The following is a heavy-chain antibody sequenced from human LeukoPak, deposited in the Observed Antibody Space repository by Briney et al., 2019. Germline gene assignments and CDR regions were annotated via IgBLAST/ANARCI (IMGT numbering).Heavy chain of an antibody. CDR2: IWFDGSIE. CDR1: GFAFNTYG. Sequence: GRSLRLSCAASGFAFNTYGMHWARQAPGKGLEWVAVIWFDGSIEYYADSVKGRFTISRDNSMNTLYLQMNSLRAEDTAVYYCARDDYGDYGQDYWGQGTLVTVSS. CDR3: ARDDYGDYGQDY. V-gene: IGHV3-33*01. D-gene: IGHD4-17*01. J-gene: IGHJ4*02.